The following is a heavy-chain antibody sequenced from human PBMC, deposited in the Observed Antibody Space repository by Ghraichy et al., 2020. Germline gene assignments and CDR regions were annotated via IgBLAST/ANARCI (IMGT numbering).Heavy chain of an antibody. Sequence: SETLSLTFTVSGGSVSRGTHYWSWIRQPPGRGLEWIGNIYYSGITNYNPSLKSRVTLSVDTSKNQFSLNLSSVTAADTAVYFCARLVPDKAMVTYVFDIWGQGAMVIVYS. CDR1: GGSVSRGTHY. J-gene: IGHJ3*02. CDR3: ARLVPDKAMVTYVFDI. D-gene: IGHD5-18*01. CDR2: IYYSGIT. V-gene: IGHV4-61*01.